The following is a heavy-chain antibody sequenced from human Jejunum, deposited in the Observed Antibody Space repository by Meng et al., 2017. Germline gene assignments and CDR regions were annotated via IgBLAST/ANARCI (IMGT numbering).Heavy chain of an antibody. CDR1: EFTVSSDF. CDR2: ISADDYT. V-gene: IGHV3-66*02. J-gene: IGHJ4*02. CDR3: ARGRGGY. Sequence: GESLKISCAASEFTVSSDFMSWVRQAPGKGLECVSLISADDYTYYADSVKGRFTVSRDSSKNTFYLQMNSLRTEDTAVYYCARGRGGYWGQGTLVTVSS. D-gene: IGHD3-10*01.